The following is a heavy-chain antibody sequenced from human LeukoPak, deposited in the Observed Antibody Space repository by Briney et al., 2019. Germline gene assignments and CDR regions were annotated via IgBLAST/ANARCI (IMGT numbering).Heavy chain of an antibody. J-gene: IGHJ5*02. CDR3: ARRVPGRSGNWFDP. D-gene: IGHD2-2*01. V-gene: IGHV4-39*01. Sequence: PSETLSLTCTVSGGSISNNDYFWGWIRQPPGKGLEWIGSMNYGGSTHDNPSLKSRVTISVDTSKNQVSLKLSSVTAADTAVYYCARRVPGRSGNWFDPWGQGTLDTVSS. CDR1: GGSISNNDYF. CDR2: MNYGGST.